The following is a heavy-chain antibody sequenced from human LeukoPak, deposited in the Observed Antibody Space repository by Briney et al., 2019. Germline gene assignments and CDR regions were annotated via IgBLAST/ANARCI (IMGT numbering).Heavy chain of an antibody. CDR2: INPNSGDT. J-gene: IGHJ4*02. D-gene: IGHD3-9*01. CDR1: GYTDTNYY. Sequence: ASVKVSCKSSGYTDTNYYMHGVRQPPGQGLEWLGWINPNSGDTNYVQKFQGRVTMTRDTSISTAYMELSRLTSDDTATYYCARDLTLNYWGQGTLVTVSS. V-gene: IGHV1-2*02. CDR3: ARDLTLNY.